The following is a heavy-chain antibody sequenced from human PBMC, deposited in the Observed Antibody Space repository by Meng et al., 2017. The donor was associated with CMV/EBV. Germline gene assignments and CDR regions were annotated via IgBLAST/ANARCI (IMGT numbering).Heavy chain of an antibody. CDR1: NS. D-gene: IGHD3-22*01. V-gene: IGHV3-53*01. CDR3: ARGGYYYDSSGYYYYYYGMDV. J-gene: IGHJ6*02. CDR2: IYSGGST. Sequence: NSMSWVRQAPGKGLEWVSVIYSGGSTYYADSVKGRFTISRDNSKNTLYLQMNSLRAEDTAVYYCARGGYYYDSSGYYYYYYGMDVWGQGTTVTVSS.